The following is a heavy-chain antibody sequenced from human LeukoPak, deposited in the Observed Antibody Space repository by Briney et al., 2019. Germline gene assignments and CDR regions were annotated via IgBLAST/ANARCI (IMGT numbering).Heavy chain of an antibody. J-gene: IGHJ4*02. V-gene: IGHV3-7*01. CDR1: GFNFTSYW. CDR3: ARGYSSGYYRY. Sequence: GGSLRLSCGVSGFNFTSYWMNWVRQAPGKGLEWVASIKQDGGEKSYVDSVKGRFTISRDNAKNSLYLQMSGLRAEDTAVYYCARGYSSGYYRYWGQGTLVTVST. D-gene: IGHD3-22*01. CDR2: IKQDGGEK.